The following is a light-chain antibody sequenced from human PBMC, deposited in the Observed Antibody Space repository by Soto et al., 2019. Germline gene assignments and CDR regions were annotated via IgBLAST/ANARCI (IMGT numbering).Light chain of an antibody. CDR2: GAS. CDR3: QQYHNWPPRT. Sequence: EIVMTQSPATLSVSPGERVTLSCRASQSVSSNLAWYQQKPGQAPRLLIYGASTRATCIPARFSGGGSETEFSLTISSLQSEDFAVYYCQQYHNWPPRTFGQGTKVEIK. V-gene: IGKV3-15*01. J-gene: IGKJ1*01. CDR1: QSVSSN.